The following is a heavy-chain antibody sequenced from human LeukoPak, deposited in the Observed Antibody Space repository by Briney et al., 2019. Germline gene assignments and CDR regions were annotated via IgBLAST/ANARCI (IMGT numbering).Heavy chain of an antibody. D-gene: IGHD3-3*01. CDR2: ISGGGST. J-gene: IGHJ4*02. CDR1: GFTFSSYA. CDR3: AKWVYYDFWSGYPNGRFDY. V-gene: IGHV3-23*01. Sequence: HPGGSLRLSCAASGFTFSSYAMSWVRQAPGNGLEWVSAISGGGSTYYADSVKGRFTISRDNSKNTLYLQMNSLRAEDTAVYYCAKWVYYDFWSGYPNGRFDYWGQGTLVTVSS.